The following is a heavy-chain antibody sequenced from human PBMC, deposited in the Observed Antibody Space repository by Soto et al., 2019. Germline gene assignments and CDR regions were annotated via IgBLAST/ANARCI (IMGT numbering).Heavy chain of an antibody. V-gene: IGHV3-9*01. CDR1: GFTFDHYD. CDR2: ISGNSDTI. J-gene: IGHJ5*01. CDR3: AKDVNVVSSGWFDS. Sequence: EVQLVESGGSLVQPGRSLRLSCATSGFTFDHYDMHWVRQLPGEGLEWVSTISGNSDTIDYADSVKGRFTIARDNAERSLYLQMNSLRPDDSATYYCAKDVNVVSSGWFDSWGQGTLAIVTS. D-gene: IGHD2-15*01.